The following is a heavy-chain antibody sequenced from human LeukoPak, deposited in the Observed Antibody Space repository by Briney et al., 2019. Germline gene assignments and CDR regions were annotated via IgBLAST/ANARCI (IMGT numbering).Heavy chain of an antibody. Sequence: GGSLRLSCAASGFTFRNYGMSWVRQAPGKGLEWVSSITGSGVSSFYIDSVKGRFTISRDNSKNTLFLQMNSLRAEDTAVYYCAKRMGPSIAAADLDYWGQGTLVTVSS. CDR1: GFTFRNYG. J-gene: IGHJ4*02. CDR3: AKRMGPSIAAADLDY. CDR2: ITGSGVSS. V-gene: IGHV3-23*01. D-gene: IGHD6-13*01.